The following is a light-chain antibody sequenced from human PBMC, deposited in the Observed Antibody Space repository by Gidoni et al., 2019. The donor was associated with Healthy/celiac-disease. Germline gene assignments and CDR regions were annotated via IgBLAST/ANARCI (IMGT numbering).Light chain of an antibody. CDR1: QSISSW. CDR2: DAS. CDR3: QQYNSYSPYT. V-gene: IGKV1-5*01. J-gene: IGKJ2*01. Sequence: DLQMTQSPSTLSASVGDRVPITCRASQSISSWLAWYQQKPGKAPKLLIYDASSLESGVPSRFSVSGSGTEFTLTISSLQPDDFATYYCQQYNSYSPYTFGQGTKLEIK.